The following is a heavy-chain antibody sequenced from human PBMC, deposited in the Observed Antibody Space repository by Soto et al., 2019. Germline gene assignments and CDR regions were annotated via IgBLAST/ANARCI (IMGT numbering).Heavy chain of an antibody. CDR1: GFTFSSYA. J-gene: IGHJ6*03. D-gene: IGHD2-2*01. Sequence: GGSLRLSCAASGFTFSSYAMSWVRQAPGKGLEWVSAISGSGGSTYYADSVKGRFTISRANSKNTLYLQMNSLRAEDTAVYYCAKDNIVVVPAAIYYYYYMDVWGKGTTVTVSS. CDR3: AKDNIVVVPAAIYYYYYMDV. V-gene: IGHV3-23*01. CDR2: ISGSGGST.